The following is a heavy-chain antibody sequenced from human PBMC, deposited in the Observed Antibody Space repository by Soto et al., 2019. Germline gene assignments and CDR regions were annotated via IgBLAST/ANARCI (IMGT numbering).Heavy chain of an antibody. J-gene: IGHJ4*02. V-gene: IGHV3-66*01. CDR3: ARSVPGSGNYLFDY. CDR2: IYSGGRT. Sequence: PGGSLRLSCAASGFTVSSNYMSWVRQAPGKGLEWVSIIYSGGRTNYADSVKGRFTISRDNSKSTLYLQMNSLRAEDTAVYYCARSVPGSGNYLFDYWGQGTLVTVSS. D-gene: IGHD3-10*01. CDR1: GFTVSSNY.